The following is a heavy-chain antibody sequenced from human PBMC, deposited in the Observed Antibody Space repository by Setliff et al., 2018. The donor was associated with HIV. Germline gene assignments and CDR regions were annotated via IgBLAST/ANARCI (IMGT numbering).Heavy chain of an antibody. CDR3: SRGPPFDR. V-gene: IGHV4-4*07. CDR1: GGSINSFY. J-gene: IGHJ2*01. CDR2: VTVNGAT. Sequence: SETLSLTCTVSGGSINSFYWNWIRQPAGKRLEWIGRVTVNGATEYNPSLQSRVTISVDTSENQFSLKVTSVTAADTATYYCSRGPPFDRWGRGTLVTVSS.